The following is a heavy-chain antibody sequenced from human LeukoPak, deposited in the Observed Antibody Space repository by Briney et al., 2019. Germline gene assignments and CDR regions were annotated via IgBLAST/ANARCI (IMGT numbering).Heavy chain of an antibody. D-gene: IGHD2-2*01. CDR1: GGSISSYY. V-gene: IGHV4-59*08. J-gene: IGHJ4*02. CDR3: ARHVEFCSSTSCYFFDY. Sequence: PSETLSLTCTVSGGSISSYYWSWIRQPPGKGLEWIGYIYYSGSTYYNPSLKSRVTISVDTSKNQFSLKLSSVTAADTAVYYCARHVEFCSSTSCYFFDYWGQGTLVTVSS. CDR2: IYYSGST.